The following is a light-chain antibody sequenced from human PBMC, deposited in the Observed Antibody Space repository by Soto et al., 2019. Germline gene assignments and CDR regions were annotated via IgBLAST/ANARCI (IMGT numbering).Light chain of an antibody. CDR2: GAS. CDR3: QQYNNWPLT. J-gene: IGKJ4*01. CDR1: HSVSSN. Sequence: EMVMTQSPATLPVSPGEIATLSCRASHSVSSNLAWYQQKPGQAPRLLIYGASTRATGIPVRFSGSGSGTEFTLTISSLQSEDFAVYYCQQYNNWPLTFGGGTKVDIK. V-gene: IGKV3-15*01.